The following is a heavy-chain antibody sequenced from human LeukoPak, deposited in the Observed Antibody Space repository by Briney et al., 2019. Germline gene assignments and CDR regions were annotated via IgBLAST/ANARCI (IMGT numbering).Heavy chain of an antibody. D-gene: IGHD3-10*01. CDR2: MDPDTGNT. V-gene: IGHV1-8*02. CDR1: GYTFTSYD. CDR3: ARWASGWFPFDY. J-gene: IGHJ4*02. Sequence: GASVKVSCKASGYTFTSYDINWVRQAPGQGFEWMGWMDPDTGNTGYAQKFQGRVTMTRDTSINTAYMELSGLRYEDTAVYYCARWASGWFPFDYWGQGTLVTVSS.